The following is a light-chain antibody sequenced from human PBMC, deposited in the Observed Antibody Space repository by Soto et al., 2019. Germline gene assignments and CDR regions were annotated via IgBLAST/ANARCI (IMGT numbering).Light chain of an antibody. CDR1: SGHSSYA. CDR3: QTWGTGIHV. Sequence: QLVLTQSPSASASLGASVKLTCTLSSGHSSYAIAWHQQQPEKGPRYLMKLNSDGSHSKGDGIPDRFSGSSSGAERYHTISSLQSEDEADYYCQTWGTGIHVFGGGTKLTVL. CDR2: LNSDGSH. J-gene: IGLJ3*02. V-gene: IGLV4-69*01.